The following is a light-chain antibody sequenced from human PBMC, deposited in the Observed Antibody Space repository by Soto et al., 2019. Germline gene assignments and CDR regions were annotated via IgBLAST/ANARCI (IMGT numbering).Light chain of an antibody. CDR2: TAS. V-gene: IGKV3-11*01. CDR3: QERSRWPRAT. J-gene: IGKJ4*01. CDR1: QNVGHN. Sequence: EMVLTQSPATLSLSPGESATISCRASQNVGHNLAWYQQKSGQPPRLLIHTASSRATGIPARFSGSGSRTDFNLTISSLEPEDIAVYYCQERSRWPRATFGGGTRVEIK.